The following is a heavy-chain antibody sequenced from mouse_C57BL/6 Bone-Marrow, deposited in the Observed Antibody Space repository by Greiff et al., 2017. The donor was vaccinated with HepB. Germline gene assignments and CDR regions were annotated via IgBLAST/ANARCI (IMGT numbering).Heavy chain of an antibody. Sequence: EVQGVESGGDLVKPGGSLKLSCAASGFTFSSYGMSWVRQTPDKRLEWVATISSGGSYTYYPDSVKGRFTISRDNAKNTLYLQMSSLKSEDTAMYYCAIITTVVAKGYFDYWGQGTTLTVSS. CDR2: ISSGGSYT. V-gene: IGHV5-6*01. CDR1: GFTFSSYG. J-gene: IGHJ2*01. CDR3: AIITTVVAKGYFDY. D-gene: IGHD1-1*01.